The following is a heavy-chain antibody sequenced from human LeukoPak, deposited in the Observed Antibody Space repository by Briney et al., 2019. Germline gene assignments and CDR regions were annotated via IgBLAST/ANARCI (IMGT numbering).Heavy chain of an antibody. CDR1: GGSISSGGYY. Sequence: PSETLSLTCTVSGGSISSGGYYWSWIRQPPGKGLEWIGYIYHSGSTYYNPSLKSRVTISVDTSKNQFSLKLSSVTAADTAVYYCARADTPHMTFPRNFDYWGQGTLVTVSS. V-gene: IGHV4-30-2*01. J-gene: IGHJ4*02. D-gene: IGHD2/OR15-2a*01. CDR2: IYHSGST. CDR3: ARADTPHMTFPRNFDY.